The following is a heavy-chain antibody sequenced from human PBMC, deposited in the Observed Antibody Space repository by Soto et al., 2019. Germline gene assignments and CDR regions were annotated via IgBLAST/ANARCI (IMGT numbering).Heavy chain of an antibody. J-gene: IGHJ4*02. CDR2: ISGSGDST. CDR1: GFTFSSYA. CDR3: ARAYEGDYFDY. V-gene: IGHV3-23*01. D-gene: IGHD3-16*01. Sequence: GGSLRLSCAVSGFTFSSYAMNWVRQAPGEGLEWLSGISGSGDSTYYADSVKGRFTISRDNSKNTLYLQMNSLRAEDTAVYYCARAYEGDYFDYWGQGTLVTVSS.